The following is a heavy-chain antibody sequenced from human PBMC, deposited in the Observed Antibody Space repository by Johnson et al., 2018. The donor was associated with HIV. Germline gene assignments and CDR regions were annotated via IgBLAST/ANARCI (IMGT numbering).Heavy chain of an antibody. V-gene: IGHV3-30*04. Sequence: QVQLVESGGGVVQPGRSLRLSCAASGFTFGSYALHWVRQAPGKGLEWVALISYDGNNKYYTDSVKGRFTISRDNSKNTLFLLMSSLRSDDTAVYYCARVRRSGWFDNDAFDFWGQGTMVTVSS. CDR1: GFTFGSYA. D-gene: IGHD6-19*01. J-gene: IGHJ3*01. CDR3: ARVRRSGWFDNDAFDF. CDR2: ISYDGNNK.